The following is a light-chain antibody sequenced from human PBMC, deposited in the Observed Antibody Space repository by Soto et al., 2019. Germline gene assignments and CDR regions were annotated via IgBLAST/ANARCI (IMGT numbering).Light chain of an antibody. CDR3: QQSYSTPV. Sequence: DIQMTQSPSSLSASVGDRVTITCRASQSISSYLNWYQQKPGKAPKLLIYAASSLQSGVPSRFSGSGSGTDFSLTISSLKPEYFTTYYCQQSYSTPVFGQGTKLEIK. CDR2: AAS. V-gene: IGKV1-39*01. CDR1: QSISSY. J-gene: IGKJ2*01.